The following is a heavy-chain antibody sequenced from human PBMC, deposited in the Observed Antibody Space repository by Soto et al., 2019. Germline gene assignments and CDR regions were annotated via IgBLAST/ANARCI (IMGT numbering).Heavy chain of an antibody. CDR2: VSYTGST. CDR3: TRGDY. CDR1: GESITSLGYY. J-gene: IGHJ4*02. V-gene: IGHV4-31*03. Sequence: QVHLQESGPGLVKPSQTLSLACSVSGESITSLGYYWTWVRQPPGKGLEWIGFVSYTGSTFYNSALRSRVTISRHTSQNQFSLDGKSVTVADTAMYFCTRGDYWGQGVLVTVSS.